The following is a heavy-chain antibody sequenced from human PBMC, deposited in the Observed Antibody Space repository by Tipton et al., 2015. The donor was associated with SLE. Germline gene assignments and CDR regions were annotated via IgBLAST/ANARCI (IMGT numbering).Heavy chain of an antibody. J-gene: IGHJ4*02. CDR3: ARRWVQTVFDY. CDR2: IDPSDSDT. V-gene: IGHV5-51*03. CDR1: GYSFTNSW. Sequence: QSGPEVKKPGEALQISCKTSGYSFTNSWIVWFRHMPGKGLECMGMIDPSDSDTRYNPSFQGHVSMSIDRSTTTAYLQWRSLKASDTAMYFCARRWVQTVFDYWGQGTLVTVSP. D-gene: IGHD3-10*01.